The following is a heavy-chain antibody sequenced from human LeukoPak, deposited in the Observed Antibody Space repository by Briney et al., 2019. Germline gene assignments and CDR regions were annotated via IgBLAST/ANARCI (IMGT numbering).Heavy chain of an antibody. CDR1: GGSISSGSYY. D-gene: IGHD3-3*01. CDR3: ARAIYDFWSGYYSDY. V-gene: IGHV4-61*02. Sequence: SETLSLTCTVSGGSISSGSYYWSWIRQSAGKGLEWIGRVYSGGGTNYNPSLKSRVTISVDTSKNQYSLNLTSVTAADTAAYYCARAIYDFWSGYYSDYWGQGTLVTVSS. J-gene: IGHJ4*02. CDR2: VYSGGGT.